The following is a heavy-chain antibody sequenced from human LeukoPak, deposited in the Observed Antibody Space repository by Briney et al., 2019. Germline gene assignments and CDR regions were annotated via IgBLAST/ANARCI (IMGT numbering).Heavy chain of an antibody. J-gene: IGHJ4*02. V-gene: IGHV4-39*01. D-gene: IGHD3-16*01. CDR1: GGSISSSSYY. Sequence: SETLSLTCTVSGGSISSSSYYWGWIRQPPGKGLEWIGSIYYSGSTYYNPSLKSRVTISVDTSKNQFSLKLSSVTAADTAVYYCARTIMGEYYFDYWGQGTLVTVSS. CDR2: IYYSGST. CDR3: ARTIMGEYYFDY.